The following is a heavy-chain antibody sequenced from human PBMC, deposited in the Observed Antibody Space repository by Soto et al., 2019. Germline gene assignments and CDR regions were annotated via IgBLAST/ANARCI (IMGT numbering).Heavy chain of an antibody. Sequence: SETLSLTCTVSGGSISSSSYYWGWIRQPPGKGLEWIGSIYYSGSTYYNPSLKSRVTISVDTSKNQFSLKLSSVTAADTAAYYCARRTGCSGGSCYSGNWFDPWGQGTLVTVSS. CDR1: GGSISSSSYY. V-gene: IGHV4-39*01. CDR2: IYYSGST. J-gene: IGHJ5*02. CDR3: ARRTGCSGGSCYSGNWFDP. D-gene: IGHD2-15*01.